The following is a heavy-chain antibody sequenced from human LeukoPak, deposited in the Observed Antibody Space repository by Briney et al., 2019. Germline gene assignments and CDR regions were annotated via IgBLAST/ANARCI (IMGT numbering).Heavy chain of an antibody. Sequence: GGSLRLSCAASGFTFSSYSMRWVRQPPRRGLEWVSANRGSGGSTYYADAVKGRFTISRNNSKNTLYLQMNSLRAEDTAVYYCAKGVGKWLEASAFDIWGQGTMVTVSS. CDR1: GFTFSSYS. D-gene: IGHD6-19*01. CDR2: NRGSGGST. V-gene: IGHV3-23*01. CDR3: AKGVGKWLEASAFDI. J-gene: IGHJ3*02.